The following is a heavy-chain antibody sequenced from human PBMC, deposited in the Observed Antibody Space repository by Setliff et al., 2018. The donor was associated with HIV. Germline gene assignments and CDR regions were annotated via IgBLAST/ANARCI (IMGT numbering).Heavy chain of an antibody. CDR2: SYSTDTT. J-gene: IGHJ6*03. V-gene: IGHV4-4*08. Sequence: GSVSGYKWSWIRQSPGKGLEWIGSSYSTDTTNHNPSLNSRVTIFLDTNKNQFFLDLRSVTAADSAIYYCARDVRWELFPGYLFYYYMDVWGTGTTVTVSS. D-gene: IGHD3-10*01. CDR1: GSVSGYK. CDR3: ARDVRWELFPGYLFYYYMDV.